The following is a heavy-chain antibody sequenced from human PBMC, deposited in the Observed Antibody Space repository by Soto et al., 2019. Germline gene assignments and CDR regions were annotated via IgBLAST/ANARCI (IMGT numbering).Heavy chain of an antibody. V-gene: IGHV3-23*01. CDR1: GFTFSVYA. D-gene: IGHD4-4*01. Sequence: PGGSLRLSCAASGFTFSVYAMSWVRQPPGKGLEWVSRISGSGGSISDTGSVKGRFTISRDNFKNTLYLQMNSLRAEDTAIYYCATSDYNRQGWSMGYWGQGTLVTSPQ. CDR2: ISGSGGSI. CDR3: ATSDYNRQGWSMGY. J-gene: IGHJ4*02.